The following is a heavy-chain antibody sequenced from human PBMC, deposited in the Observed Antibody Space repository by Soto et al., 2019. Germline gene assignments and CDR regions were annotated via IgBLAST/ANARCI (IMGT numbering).Heavy chain of an antibody. J-gene: IGHJ3*02. V-gene: IGHV1-69*13. Sequence: SVKVSCKASGGTFSSYAISWVRQAPGQGLEWMGGIIPIFGTANYAQKFQGRVTITADESTSTAYMELSSLRSEDTAVYYCARGELPYCSSTSCSMLRDPFNAFDIWGQGTMVTVSS. D-gene: IGHD2-2*01. CDR1: GGTFSSYA. CDR3: ARGELPYCSSTSCSMLRDPFNAFDI. CDR2: IIPIFGTA.